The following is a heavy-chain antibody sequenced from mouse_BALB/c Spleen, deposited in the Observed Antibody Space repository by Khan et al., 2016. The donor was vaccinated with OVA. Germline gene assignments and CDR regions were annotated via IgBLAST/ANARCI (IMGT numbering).Heavy chain of an antibody. J-gene: IGHJ3*01. CDR2: ISYSGST. CDR3: ARCGSTPWFAY. V-gene: IGHV3-8*02. Sequence: EVQLQESGPSLVKPSQTLSLTCSVAGDSITSGYWNWIRKFPGNKLEYMGYISYSGSTYYNPSLKSRLSITRDTSKNQYYLQLNSVTTEDTATYYCARCGSTPWFAYWCQGTLVTVSA. CDR1: GDSITSGY. D-gene: IGHD2-1*01.